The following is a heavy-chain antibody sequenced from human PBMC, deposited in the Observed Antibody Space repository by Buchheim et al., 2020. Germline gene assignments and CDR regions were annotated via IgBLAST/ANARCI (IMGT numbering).Heavy chain of an antibody. J-gene: IGHJ4*02. CDR2: ISYDGSNK. D-gene: IGHD6-19*01. V-gene: IGHV3-30*18. CDR3: AKALGYSSGWNDY. Sequence: QVQLVESGGGVVQPGRSLRLSCAASGFTFSSYGMHWVRQAPGKGLEWVAVISYDGSNKYYADSVKGRFTISRANSKTTLYLQMNSLRAEDTAVYYCAKALGYSSGWNDYWGQGTL. CDR1: GFTFSSYG.